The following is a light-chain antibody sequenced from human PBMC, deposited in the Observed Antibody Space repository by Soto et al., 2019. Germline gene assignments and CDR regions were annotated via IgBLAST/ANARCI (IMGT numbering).Light chain of an antibody. V-gene: IGKV3D-20*02. CDR2: AAS. CDR3: QQRNYWQVT. J-gene: IGKJ5*01. CDR1: QSVSSSY. Sequence: EIVLTRSPGTLSLSPGERATLSCRASQSVSSSYLVWHQQKPGQAPRLLIYAASRRATGIPDRFSGSGSGTDFTLTISSLEPEDFAIYYCQQRNYWQVTFGQGTRLEIK.